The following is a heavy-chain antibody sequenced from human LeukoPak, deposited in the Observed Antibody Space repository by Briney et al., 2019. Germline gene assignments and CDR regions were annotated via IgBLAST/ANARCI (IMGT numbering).Heavy chain of an antibody. Sequence: GGSLRLSCAASGFTFSNYGMHWVRQAPGKGLEWVTFIRYTGTNKYYADSVKGRFTISRDNSKNTLYLQMNSLRAEDTAVYYCAREGYCSGGSCYPVDYWGQGTLVTVSS. J-gene: IGHJ4*02. CDR2: IRYTGTNK. D-gene: IGHD2-15*01. V-gene: IGHV3-30*02. CDR1: GFTFSNYG. CDR3: AREGYCSGGSCYPVDY.